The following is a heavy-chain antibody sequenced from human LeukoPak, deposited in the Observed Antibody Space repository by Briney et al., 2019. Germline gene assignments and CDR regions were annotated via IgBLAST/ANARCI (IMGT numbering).Heavy chain of an antibody. D-gene: IGHD6-19*01. Sequence: GGSLRLSCAASGFTFSNYGMHWVRQAPGKGLEWVAFIRSDGINKYHADSVKGRFTISRDNSKNTLYLQMNSLRAEDTAAYYCARGARQQWLVEGNNWFDPWGQGTLVTVSS. V-gene: IGHV3-30*02. J-gene: IGHJ5*02. CDR1: GFTFSNYG. CDR3: ARGARQQWLVEGNNWFDP. CDR2: IRSDGINK.